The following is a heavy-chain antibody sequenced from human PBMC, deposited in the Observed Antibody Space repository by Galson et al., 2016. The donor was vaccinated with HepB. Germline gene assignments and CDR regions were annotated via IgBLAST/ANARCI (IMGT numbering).Heavy chain of an antibody. Sequence: CAISGDSVSSSTAAWHRIRQSPSRGLEWLARTQYRSKWESHYADSVRSRVTVIPDTSKNLLTLQVNSVSPEDTAVYYCVKGPPAYHYYGMDVWGQGTPVTVSS. CDR2: TQYRSKWES. J-gene: IGHJ6*02. V-gene: IGHV6-1*01. CDR3: VKGPPAYHYYGMDV. CDR1: GDSVSSSTAA.